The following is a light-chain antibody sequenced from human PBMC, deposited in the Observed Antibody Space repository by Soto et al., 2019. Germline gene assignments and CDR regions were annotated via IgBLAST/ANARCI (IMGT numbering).Light chain of an antibody. CDR2: DTS. V-gene: IGLV1-44*01. CDR3: AAWDDSLNGPA. J-gene: IGLJ2*01. CDR1: YSNIGIND. Sequence: QSVLSQPPSASGTPGQTVTVSCSATYSNIGINDVHWYRQLSGTAPQILIYDTSQRATVVPDRFSGSRSGTSASLVISGLQTEDEDDYHCAAWDDSLNGPAFGGGTKLTVL.